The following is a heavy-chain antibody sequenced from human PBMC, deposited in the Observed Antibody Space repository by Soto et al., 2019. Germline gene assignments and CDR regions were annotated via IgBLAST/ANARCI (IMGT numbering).Heavy chain of an antibody. Sequence: EVQLVESGGGLVQPGGSLRLSCAASGFTFSIYWMHWVRQAPGKGPVWVSRIANAGSSARYADSVKGRFTISRDNAKKTVDLQMNCLRAEDTGVYYCTRVGGSGSGMDVGGQGTTVTVSS. V-gene: IGHV3-74*01. J-gene: IGHJ6*02. D-gene: IGHD3-10*01. CDR3: TRVGGSGSGMDV. CDR2: IANAGSSA. CDR1: GFTFSIYW.